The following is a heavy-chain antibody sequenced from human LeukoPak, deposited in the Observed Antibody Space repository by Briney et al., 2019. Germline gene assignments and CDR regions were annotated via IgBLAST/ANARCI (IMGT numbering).Heavy chain of an antibody. D-gene: IGHD3-9*01. CDR3: ATDRCRYGISTWRFNY. CDR1: GFTFSSYA. V-gene: IGHV3-23*01. Sequence: GGSLRLSCAASGFTFSSYAMSWVRQAPGKGLEWVSAISGSGGSIYYADSVKGRFTISRYNSKNTLYLQMSSLKTDDTAVYYCATDRCRYGISTWRFNYWGQGALVTVSS. J-gene: IGHJ4*02. CDR2: ISGSGGSI.